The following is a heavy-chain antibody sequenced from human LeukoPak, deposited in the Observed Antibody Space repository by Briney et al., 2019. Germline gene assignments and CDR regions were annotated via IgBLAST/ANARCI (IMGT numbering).Heavy chain of an antibody. V-gene: IGHV3-23*01. Sequence: PGGSLRLSCAASGFTFSSYAMSWVRQAPGKGLEWVSAISVSGGDTYYADSVKGRFIISRDNSKNTLYMQMNSLRAEDTAIYYCAKVDVGYYFEYWGQGTLDTVSS. CDR1: GFTFSSYA. CDR2: ISVSGGDT. D-gene: IGHD1-26*01. CDR3: AKVDVGYYFEY. J-gene: IGHJ4*02.